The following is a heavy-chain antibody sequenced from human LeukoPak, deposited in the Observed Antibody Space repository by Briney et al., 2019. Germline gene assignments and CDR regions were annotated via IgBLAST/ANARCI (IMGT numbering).Heavy chain of an antibody. CDR1: GFTFSSYG. CDR3: AKALLRLGELSSSLFDY. Sequence: GGSLRLSCAASGFTFSSYGMHWVRQAPGKGLEWVAVISYDRSNKYYADSVKGRFTISRDNSKNTLYLQMNSLRAEDTAVYYCAKALLRLGELSSSLFDYWGQGTLVTVSS. J-gene: IGHJ4*02. D-gene: IGHD3-16*02. V-gene: IGHV3-30*18. CDR2: ISYDRSNK.